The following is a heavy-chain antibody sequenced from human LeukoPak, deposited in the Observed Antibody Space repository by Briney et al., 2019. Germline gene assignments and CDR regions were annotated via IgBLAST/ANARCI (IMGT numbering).Heavy chain of an antibody. D-gene: IGHD2-8*01. CDR3: ARVPLRGGSGVSYYYYMDV. V-gene: IGHV3-43*02. J-gene: IGHJ6*03. Sequence: QPGGSLRLSCAASGFTFDDYAMHWVRQAPGKGLEWVSLISGDGGSTYYADSVKGRFTISRDNSKNSLYLQMNSLRAEDTALYYCARVPLRGGSGVSYYYYMDVWGKGTTVTVSS. CDR1: GFTFDDYA. CDR2: ISGDGGST.